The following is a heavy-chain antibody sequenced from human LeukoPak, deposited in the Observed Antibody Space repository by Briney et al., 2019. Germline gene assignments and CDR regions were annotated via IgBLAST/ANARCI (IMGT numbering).Heavy chain of an antibody. V-gene: IGHV3-23*01. CDR1: GFTFSSYA. CDR3: AKDGPQVSAMDV. Sequence: GASLRLSCAASGFTFSSYAMSWARQAPGKGLEWVSAISGSGGSTYYADSVKGRFTISRDNSKNTLYLQMNSLRAEDTAVYYCAKDGPQVSAMDVWGQGTTVTVSS. CDR2: ISGSGGST. J-gene: IGHJ6*02. D-gene: IGHD3-16*02.